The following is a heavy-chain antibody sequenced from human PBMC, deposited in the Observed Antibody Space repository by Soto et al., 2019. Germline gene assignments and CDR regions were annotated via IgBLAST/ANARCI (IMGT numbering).Heavy chain of an antibody. CDR3: GREEVAYFGSGSHNWFDP. Sequence: QVQLQESGPGLVKPSQTLSLTCTVSGGSVNVGDHYWSWIRQFPGRGLEWIGYISYSGNTYYNPSLLRRVTCSPDISKGPFSLKLASVTAADTAVYYCGREEVAYFGSGSHNWFDPWGQGTLVTVSS. CDR2: ISYSGNT. V-gene: IGHV4-31*03. D-gene: IGHD3-10*01. CDR1: GGSVNVGDHY. J-gene: IGHJ5*02.